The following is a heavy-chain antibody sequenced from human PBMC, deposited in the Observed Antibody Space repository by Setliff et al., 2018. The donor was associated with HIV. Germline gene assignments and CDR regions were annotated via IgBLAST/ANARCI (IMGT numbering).Heavy chain of an antibody. CDR3: ARGDGYRGNDAYYDTGLDV. D-gene: IGHD5-12*01. CDR1: GGSISSSNYY. J-gene: IGHJ6*02. V-gene: IGHV4-39*07. CDR2: IFYSGRS. Sequence: SETLSLTCSVSGGSISSSNYYWGWIRQPPGKGLEWIGSIFYSGRSTYNPSLRSRVTISVDTSKNQFSLSLTSVTAADTAVYYCARGDGYRGNDAYYDTGLDVWGQGITVTVS.